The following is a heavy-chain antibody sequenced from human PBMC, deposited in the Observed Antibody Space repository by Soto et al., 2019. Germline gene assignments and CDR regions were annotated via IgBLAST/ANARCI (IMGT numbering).Heavy chain of an antibody. CDR2: ISGSGGST. CDR1: GFTFSSYA. J-gene: IGHJ6*02. Sequence: PGGSLRLSCAASGFTFSSYAMSWVRQAPGKGLEWVSAISGSGGSTYYADSVKGRFTISRDNSKNTLYLQMNSLRAEDTAVYYCAKVDTAMVVVYYYYGMVVWGQGTTVHRLL. D-gene: IGHD5-18*01. CDR3: AKVDTAMVVVYYYYGMVV. V-gene: IGHV3-23*01.